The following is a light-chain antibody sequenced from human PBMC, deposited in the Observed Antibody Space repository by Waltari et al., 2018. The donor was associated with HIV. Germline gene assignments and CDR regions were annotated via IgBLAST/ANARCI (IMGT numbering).Light chain of an antibody. CDR2: EVS. CDR3: SSYTSSSTLDVV. V-gene: IGLV2-14*01. Sequence: QSALTQPASVSGSPGQSITISCTGTSSDVGGYNYVSWYQQHPGKAPKLMIYEVSKRPSGVSNRFSGSKSGNTASLTISGLQAEDEAYYYCSSYTSSSTLDVVFGGGTKLTVL. J-gene: IGLJ2*01. CDR1: SSDVGGYNY.